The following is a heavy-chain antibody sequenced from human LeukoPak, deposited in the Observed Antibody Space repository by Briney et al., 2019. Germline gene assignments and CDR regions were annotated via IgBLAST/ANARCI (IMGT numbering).Heavy chain of an antibody. CDR2: IYYSGST. D-gene: IGHD2-21*01. J-gene: IGHJ3*01. V-gene: IGHV4-31*03. Sequence: PSQTLSLTCTVSGVSLSSDKYYWTWIRQRPRKGLEWIGHIYYSGSTSFNPSLKSRVSMSMDTSKSQFSLKLTSVTAADTAVYYCATSYCGAISCLDVFDVWGQGTVVTVSS. CDR1: GVSLSSDKYY. CDR3: ATSYCGAISCLDVFDV.